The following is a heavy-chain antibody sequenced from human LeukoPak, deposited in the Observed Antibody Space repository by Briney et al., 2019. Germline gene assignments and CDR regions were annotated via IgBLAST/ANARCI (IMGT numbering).Heavy chain of an antibody. Sequence: GGSLRLSCAASGFTFRSSWMHWVRQAPGKGLEWVAIIRHDGTNKYADSVKGRFTISRDNSKNTLYLQMNSLRAEDTAVYYCAKENHTAMVVAFDIWGQGTMVTVSS. V-gene: IGHV3-30*02. CDR2: IRHDGTNK. D-gene: IGHD5-18*01. CDR3: AKENHTAMVVAFDI. J-gene: IGHJ3*02. CDR1: GFTFRSSW.